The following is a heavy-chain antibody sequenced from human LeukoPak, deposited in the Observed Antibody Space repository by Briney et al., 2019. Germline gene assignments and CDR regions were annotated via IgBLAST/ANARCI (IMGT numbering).Heavy chain of an antibody. CDR3: ARQRAYSSGWYYFDY. J-gene: IGHJ4*02. D-gene: IGHD6-19*01. CDR2: IYTSGST. Sequence: SETLSLTCTVSGGSISSGSYYWSWIRQPAGKGLEWIGRIYTSGSTNYNPSLKSRVTISVDTSKNQFSLKLSSVTAADTAVYYCARQRAYSSGWYYFDYWGQGTLVTVSS. CDR1: GGSISSGSYY. V-gene: IGHV4-61*02.